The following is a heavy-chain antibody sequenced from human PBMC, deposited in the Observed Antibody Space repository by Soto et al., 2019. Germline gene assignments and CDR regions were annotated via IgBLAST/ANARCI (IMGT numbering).Heavy chain of an antibody. Sequence: QVQLQESGPGLVRPSETLSLTCTVSGGAISSYYWSWIRQPPGKGLEWIGYVYYSGSATYNPSLRSLVTISVDRSTTQFSLKLSAATAADTVVYSCARNYGGNVDYWGQGNVVTVSS. CDR2: VYYSGSA. CDR3: ARNYGGNVDY. D-gene: IGHD4-17*01. J-gene: IGHJ4*02. CDR1: GGAISSYY. V-gene: IGHV4-59*08.